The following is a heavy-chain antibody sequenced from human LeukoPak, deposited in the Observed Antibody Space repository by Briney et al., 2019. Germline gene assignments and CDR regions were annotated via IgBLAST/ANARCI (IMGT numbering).Heavy chain of an antibody. CDR1: GYTFTSYG. Sequence: ASVNVSCKASGYTFTSYGISWVRQAPGQGLEGMGWISAYNGNTNYAQKLQGRVTMTTHTSTSTAYRELRSLRSDDTAVYYCARVRGVILNWFDPWGQGTLVTVSS. V-gene: IGHV1-18*01. CDR2: ISAYNGNT. D-gene: IGHD3-10*01. J-gene: IGHJ5*02. CDR3: ARVRGVILNWFDP.